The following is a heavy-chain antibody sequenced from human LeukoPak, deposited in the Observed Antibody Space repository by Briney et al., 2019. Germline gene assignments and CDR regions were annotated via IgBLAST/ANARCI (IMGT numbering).Heavy chain of an antibody. CDR1: GFTFSNAW. D-gene: IGHD3-22*01. CDR3: AKRLYYDSSGYYDY. CDR2: IKSNTDGGTT. J-gene: IGHJ4*02. Sequence: PGGSLRLSCSASGFTFSNAWMSWVRQAPGKGLEWVGRIKSNTDGGTTEYAAPVKGRFTISRDDSKNTLHLQMNSLRAEDTAVYYCAKRLYYDSSGYYDYWGQGTLVTVSS. V-gene: IGHV3-15*01.